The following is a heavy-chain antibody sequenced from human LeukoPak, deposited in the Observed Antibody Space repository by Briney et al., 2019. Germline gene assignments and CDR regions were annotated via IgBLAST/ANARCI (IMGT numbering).Heavy chain of an antibody. CDR1: GGSISSYY. Sequence: PSETLSLTCTVAGGSISSYYWSWIRQPPGKGLEWIRYIYYSGSNNYNPSLKSRVTISVDTSKNQFSLKLSSVTAADAAVYYCARDGDYTGMDVWGQGTTVTVSS. CDR2: IYYSGSN. CDR3: ARDGDYTGMDV. V-gene: IGHV4-59*01. D-gene: IGHD3-16*01. J-gene: IGHJ6*02.